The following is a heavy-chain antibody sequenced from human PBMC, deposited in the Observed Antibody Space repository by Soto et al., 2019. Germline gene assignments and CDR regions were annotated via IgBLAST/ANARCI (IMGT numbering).Heavy chain of an antibody. V-gene: IGHV4-34*01. D-gene: IGHD1-26*01. Sequence: SETLSLTCAVYGGSFSGYYWSWIRQPPGKGLEWIGEINHSGSTNYNPSLKSRVTISVDTSKNQFSLKLSSVTAADTAVYYCARKNSGYWGQGTLVTVSS. J-gene: IGHJ4*02. CDR3: ARKNSGY. CDR1: GGSFSGYY. CDR2: INHSGST.